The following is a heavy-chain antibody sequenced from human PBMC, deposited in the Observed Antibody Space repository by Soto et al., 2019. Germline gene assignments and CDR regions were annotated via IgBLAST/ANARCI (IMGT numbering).Heavy chain of an antibody. CDR3: ARRYGGAVDY. V-gene: IGHV4-61*08. CDR1: GGSISSGDYY. Sequence: ETLSLTCTVSGGSISSGDYYWSWIRQPPGKGLEWIGYIYHSGSTNYNPSLKSRVTLSVDTSKNQFSLKLSSVTAADTAVYYCARRYGGAVDYWGQGTLVTVSS. D-gene: IGHD3-10*01. CDR2: IYHSGST. J-gene: IGHJ4*02.